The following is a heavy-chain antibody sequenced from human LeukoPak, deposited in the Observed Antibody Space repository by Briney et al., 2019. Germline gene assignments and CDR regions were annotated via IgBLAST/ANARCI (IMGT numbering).Heavy chain of an antibody. J-gene: IGHJ4*02. CDR2: ISGSGDRT. V-gene: IGHV3-23*01. Sequence: PPGGSLRLSCAASGFTLSHFWMSWVRQAPGKGPEWVSAISGSGDRTDYADSVRGRFTISRDNSKSTLYLQMNSLRVEDTAIYYCAIREPIGYWGQGSLVTVSP. CDR3: AIREPIGY. D-gene: IGHD6-13*01. CDR1: GFTLSHFW.